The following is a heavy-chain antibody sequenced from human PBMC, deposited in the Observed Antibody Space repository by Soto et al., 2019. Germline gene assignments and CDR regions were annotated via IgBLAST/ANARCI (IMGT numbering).Heavy chain of an antibody. V-gene: IGHV1-18*01. CDR1: GYTFTNYG. D-gene: IGHD4-17*01. J-gene: IGHJ4*02. CDR2: ISTYNGNT. CDR3: ARGDYGDYDY. Sequence: QVQLVQSGAEVKRPGASVKVSCKASGYTFTNYGVSWVRQAPGQGLEWVGWISTYNGNTNYTQRLQDRVTMTTATSTTTADMELGSLRSDDTAVYYCARGDYGDYDYWGQGTLVTVSS.